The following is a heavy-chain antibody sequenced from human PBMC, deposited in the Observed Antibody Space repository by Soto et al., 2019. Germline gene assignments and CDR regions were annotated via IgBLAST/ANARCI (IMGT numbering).Heavy chain of an antibody. D-gene: IGHD3-22*01. CDR2: IIPIFGTA. J-gene: IGHJ4*02. Sequence: QVQLVQSGAEVKKPGSSVKVSCKASGGTFSGYAISWVRQAPGQGLEWMGGIIPIFGTANYAQKFQGRVTITADESTSTAYMELSSLRSEDTAMYYCARSPLTYDSSGYYYYFDYWGQGTLVTVSS. CDR1: GGTFSGYA. CDR3: ARSPLTYDSSGYYYYFDY. V-gene: IGHV1-69*01.